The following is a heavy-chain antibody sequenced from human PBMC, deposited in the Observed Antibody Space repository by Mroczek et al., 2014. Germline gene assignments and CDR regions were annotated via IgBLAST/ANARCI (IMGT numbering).Heavy chain of an antibody. Sequence: VQLVQSGGGLVQPGRSLRLSCAASGFTFDDYAMHWVRQAPGKGLEWVSGISWNSGSIGYADSVKGRFTISRDNAKNSLYLQMNSLRAEDTALYYCAKDITIFGVVSYSPLGGMDVWGQGTTVTVSS. D-gene: IGHD3-3*01. V-gene: IGHV3-9*01. CDR3: AKDITIFGVVSYSPLGGMDV. CDR2: ISWNSGSI. J-gene: IGHJ6*02. CDR1: GFTFDDYA.